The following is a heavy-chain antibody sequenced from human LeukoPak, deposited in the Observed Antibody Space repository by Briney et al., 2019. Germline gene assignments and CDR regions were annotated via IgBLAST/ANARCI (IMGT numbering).Heavy chain of an antibody. J-gene: IGHJ6*03. CDR2: IIPIFGTA. CDR3: AREGATVTTYYYYYYMDV. Sequence: ASVKVSCKASGGTFISYAISWVRQAPGQGLEWMGRIIPIFGTANYAQKFQGRVTITTDESTSTAYMELSSLRSEDTAVYYCAREGATVTTYYYYYYMDVWGKGTTVTVSS. D-gene: IGHD4-17*01. V-gene: IGHV1-69*05. CDR1: GGTFISYA.